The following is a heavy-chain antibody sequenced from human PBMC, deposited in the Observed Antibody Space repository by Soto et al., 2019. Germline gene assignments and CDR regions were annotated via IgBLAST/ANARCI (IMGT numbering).Heavy chain of an antibody. Sequence: GGSLRLSCAASGFTFSSYAMSWVRQAPGKGLEWVSAISGSGGSTYYADSVKGRFTISRNNSKNMLYLQMNSLRAEDTAVYYCAKGASGWETNNWFDPWGQGTLVTVSS. CDR1: GFTFSSYA. V-gene: IGHV3-23*01. D-gene: IGHD6-19*01. J-gene: IGHJ5*02. CDR2: ISGSGGST. CDR3: AKGASGWETNNWFDP.